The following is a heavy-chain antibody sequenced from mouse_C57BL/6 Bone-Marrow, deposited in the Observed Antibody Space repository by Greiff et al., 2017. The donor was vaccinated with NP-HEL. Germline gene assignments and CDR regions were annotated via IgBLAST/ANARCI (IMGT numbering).Heavy chain of an antibody. CDR2: ISNGGGST. Sequence: EVKLMESGGGLVQPGGSLKLSCAASGFTFSDYYMYWVRQTPEKRLEWVAYISNGGGSTYYPDTVKGRFTISRDNAKNTLYLQMSRLKSEDTAMYYCARRGYSNYFPFAYWGQGTLVTVSA. V-gene: IGHV5-12*01. J-gene: IGHJ3*01. CDR1: GFTFSDYY. D-gene: IGHD2-5*01. CDR3: ARRGYSNYFPFAY.